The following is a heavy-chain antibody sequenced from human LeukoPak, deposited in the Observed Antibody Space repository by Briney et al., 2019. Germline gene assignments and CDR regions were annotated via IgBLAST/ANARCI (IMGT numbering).Heavy chain of an antibody. D-gene: IGHD3-22*01. CDR2: ISSSSSYI. J-gene: IGHJ4*02. CDR1: GFTFSSYS. V-gene: IGHV3-21*04. CDR3: AKDIHLLGGYWGGIDY. Sequence: GGSLRLSCAASGFTFSSYSMNWVRQAPGKGLEWVSSISSSSSYIYYADSVKGRFTISRDNAKNSLYLQMNSLRAEDTALYYCAKDIHLLGGYWGGIDYWGQGTLVTVSS.